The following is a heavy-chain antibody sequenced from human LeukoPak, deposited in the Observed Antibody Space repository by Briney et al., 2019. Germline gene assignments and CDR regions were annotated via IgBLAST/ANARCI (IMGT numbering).Heavy chain of an antibody. D-gene: IGHD1-26*01. CDR2: IYHSGST. CDR3: ARFGYSGSFSFDY. V-gene: IGHV4-59*12. J-gene: IGHJ4*02. CDR1: GGSISSYY. Sequence: SETLSLTCTVSGGSISSYYWSWIRQPPGKGLEWIGYIYHSGSTYYNPSLKSRVTISVDRSKNQFSLKLSSVTAADTAVYYCARFGYSGSFSFDYWGQGTLVTVSS.